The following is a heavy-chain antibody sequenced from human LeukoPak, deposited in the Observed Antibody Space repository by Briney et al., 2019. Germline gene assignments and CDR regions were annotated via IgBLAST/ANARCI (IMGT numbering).Heavy chain of an antibody. D-gene: IGHD4-23*01. CDR3: ARGRWSYYYYYMGV. CDR2: IYNSGST. Sequence: SETLSLTCTVSGYSISSGYYWGWIRQAPGKGLEWIGSIYNSGSTNYNPSLKSRVTISVDTSKNQFSLKLSSVTAADTAVYYCARGRWSYYYYYMGVWGKGTTVTISS. CDR1: GYSISSGYY. V-gene: IGHV4-38-2*02. J-gene: IGHJ6*03.